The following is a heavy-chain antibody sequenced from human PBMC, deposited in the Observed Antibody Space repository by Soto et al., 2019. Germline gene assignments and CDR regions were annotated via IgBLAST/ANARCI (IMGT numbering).Heavy chain of an antibody. D-gene: IGHD3-22*01. Sequence: GESLKISCKGSGYSFAGYWITWVRQKPGKGLEWMGRIDPSDSQTYYSPSFRGHVTISVTKSITTVFLQWSSLRAADTAMYYCARQIYDSDTGPNFQYYFDSWGQGTPVTVSS. J-gene: IGHJ4*02. CDR2: IDPSDSQT. CDR3: ARQIYDSDTGPNFQYYFDS. CDR1: GYSFAGYW. V-gene: IGHV5-10-1*01.